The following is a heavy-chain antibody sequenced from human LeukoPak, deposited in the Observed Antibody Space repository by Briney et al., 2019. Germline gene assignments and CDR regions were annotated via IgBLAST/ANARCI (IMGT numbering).Heavy chain of an antibody. CDR1: GASLYSASYY. V-gene: IGHV4-61*02. CDR3: ARGIAVAGRGDYFDY. D-gene: IGHD6-19*01. CDR2: IYTSGST. J-gene: IGHJ4*02. Sequence: SETLSLTCAVSGASLYSASYYWTWIRQPAGEGLEWIGRIYTSGSTAYNPSLKSRLTISLDTSTNQFSLKLTSVTAADTAVYYCARGIAVAGRGDYFDYWGQGTLVTVSS.